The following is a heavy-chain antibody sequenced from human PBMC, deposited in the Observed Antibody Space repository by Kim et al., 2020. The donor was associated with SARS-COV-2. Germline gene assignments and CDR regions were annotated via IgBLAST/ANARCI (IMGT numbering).Heavy chain of an antibody. CDR1: GFTFSSYG. CDR3: ASRHFSELGY. Sequence: GGSLRLSCAASGFTFSSYGMHWVRQAPGKGLEWVAVISYDGSNKYYADSVKGRFTISRDNSKNTLYLQMNSLRAEDTAVYYCASRHFSELGYWGQGTLVTVSS. CDR2: ISYDGSNK. V-gene: IGHV3-30*03. J-gene: IGHJ4*02. D-gene: IGHD3-3*02.